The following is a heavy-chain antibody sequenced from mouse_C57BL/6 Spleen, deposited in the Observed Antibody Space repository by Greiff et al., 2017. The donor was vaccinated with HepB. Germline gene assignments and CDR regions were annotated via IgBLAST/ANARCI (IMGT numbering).Heavy chain of an antibody. J-gene: IGHJ3*01. CDR1: GFSLTSYG. Sequence: QVQLKESGPGLVQPSQSLSITCTVSGFSLTSYGVHWVRQSPGKGLEWLGVIWSGGSTDYNAAFISRLSISKDNSKSQVFFKMNSLQADDTAIYYCARNSHYYGSSGFAYWGQGTLVTVSA. CDR2: IWSGGST. V-gene: IGHV2-2*01. CDR3: ARNSHYYGSSGFAY. D-gene: IGHD1-1*01.